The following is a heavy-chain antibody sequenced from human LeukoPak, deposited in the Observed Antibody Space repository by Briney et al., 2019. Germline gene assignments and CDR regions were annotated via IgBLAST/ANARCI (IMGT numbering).Heavy chain of an antibody. CDR1: GGTFSSYA. V-gene: IGHV1-69*05. D-gene: IGHD1-26*01. CDR3: TRGGEVAATRPLAY. Sequence: SVKVSCKASGGTFSSYAISWVRQAPGQGLEWVGGIIPIFGTANYAQKFQGRVTITTDESTSTAYMELSSLRSEDTAVYYCTRGGEVAATRPLAYCGRGTLFTVSS. J-gene: IGHJ4*02. CDR2: IIPIFGTA.